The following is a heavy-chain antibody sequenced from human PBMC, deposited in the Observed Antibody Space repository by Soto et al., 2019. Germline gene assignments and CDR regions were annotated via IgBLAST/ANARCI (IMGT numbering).Heavy chain of an antibody. CDR2: INDDGIST. CDR1: GVTFSMYW. Sequence: PGGSLRLSCAASGVTFSMYWMHWVRQVPGKGPEWVSRINDDGISTNYADSVKGRFTISRDNAKNTLYLQMNALRVEDTAVYYCTRGPRSTSTGTGAFWGQGTLVTVS. CDR3: TRGPRSTSTGTGAF. J-gene: IGHJ4*02. V-gene: IGHV3-74*01. D-gene: IGHD1-1*01.